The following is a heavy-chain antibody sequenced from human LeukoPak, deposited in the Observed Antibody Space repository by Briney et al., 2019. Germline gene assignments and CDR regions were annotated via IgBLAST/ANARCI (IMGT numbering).Heavy chain of an antibody. V-gene: IGHV3-13*01. Sequence: PGGSLRLSRAASGFTFSSYDMHWVRQATGKGLEWVSAIGTAGDTYYPGSVKGRFTISRENAKNSLYLQMNSLRAGDTAVYYCARAAWAGADSSPFDYWGQGTLVTVSS. CDR1: GFTFSSYD. J-gene: IGHJ4*02. CDR2: IGTAGDT. CDR3: ARAAWAGADSSPFDY. D-gene: IGHD6-19*01.